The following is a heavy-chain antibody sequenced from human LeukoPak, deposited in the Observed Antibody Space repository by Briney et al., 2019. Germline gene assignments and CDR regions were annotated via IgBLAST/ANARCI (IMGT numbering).Heavy chain of an antibody. CDR2: IYSGGST. D-gene: IGHD3-10*01. V-gene: IGHV3-66*01. Sequence: GGSLRLSCAASGFTVSSNYMSWVRQAPGKGLEWVSVIYSGGSTYYADSVKGRFTISRDNSKNTLYLQMNSLRAEDTAVYYCARVLVRGVIRPRSHAFDIWGQGTMVTVSS. J-gene: IGHJ3*02. CDR3: ARVLVRGVIRPRSHAFDI. CDR1: GFTVSSNY.